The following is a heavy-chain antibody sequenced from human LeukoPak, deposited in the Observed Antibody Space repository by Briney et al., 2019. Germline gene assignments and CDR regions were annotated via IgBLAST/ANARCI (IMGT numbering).Heavy chain of an antibody. Sequence: GASVKVSCKASGYTFTGYYMHWVRQAPGQGLEWMGWINPNSGGTNYAQKFQGRVTMTRDTSISTAYMELSRLRSDDTAVYYCARGSGHYYYDSSGYYPDYWGQGTLVTVSS. CDR1: GYTFTGYY. D-gene: IGHD3-22*01. CDR3: ARGSGHYYYDSSGYYPDY. V-gene: IGHV1-2*02. CDR2: INPNSGGT. J-gene: IGHJ4*02.